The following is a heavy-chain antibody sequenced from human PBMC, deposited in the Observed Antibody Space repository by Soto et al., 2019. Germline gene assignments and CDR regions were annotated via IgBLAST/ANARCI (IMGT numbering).Heavy chain of an antibody. J-gene: IGHJ3*02. D-gene: IGHD3-22*01. V-gene: IGHV1-69*01. CDR3: ARKNSSGYYYRFGAFDI. Sequence: QVQLVQSGAEVKKPGSSVKVSCKASGGTFSSYAISWVRQAPGQGLEWMGGIIPIFGTANYAQKFQGGVTITADESTSTAYMELSSLRSEDTAVYYCARKNSSGYYYRFGAFDIWGQGTMVTVSS. CDR2: IIPIFGTA. CDR1: GGTFSSYA.